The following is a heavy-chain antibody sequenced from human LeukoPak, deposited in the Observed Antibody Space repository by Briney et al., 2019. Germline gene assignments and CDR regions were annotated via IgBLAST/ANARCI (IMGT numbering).Heavy chain of an antibody. D-gene: IGHD3-10*01. CDR1: GFTFSSYG. CDR3: AKALYRGPTSPYDY. Sequence: GGSLRLSCAASGFTFSSYGMHWVRQAPGKGLEWVAVISYDGSNKYYAVSVKGRFTISRDNSKNTLYLQMNSLRAEDTAVYYCAKALYRGPTSPYDYWGQGTLVTVSS. J-gene: IGHJ4*02. V-gene: IGHV3-30*18. CDR2: ISYDGSNK.